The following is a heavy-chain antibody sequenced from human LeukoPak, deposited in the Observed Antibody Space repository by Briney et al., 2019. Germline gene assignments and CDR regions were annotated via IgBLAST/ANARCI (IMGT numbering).Heavy chain of an antibody. CDR1: GFSFSGTW. D-gene: IGHD2-21*01. CDR2: IKPDGSEK. CDR3: TSDLNHDCGG. Sequence: PGGSLRLSCAASGFSFSGTWMPWVRQAPGKGLECVANIKPDGSEKYYVDSVKGRFTVSRDNAKSSLYLQMNSLRVEDTAIYYCTSDLNHDCGGWGQGTLVTVSS. V-gene: IGHV3-7*01. J-gene: IGHJ4*02.